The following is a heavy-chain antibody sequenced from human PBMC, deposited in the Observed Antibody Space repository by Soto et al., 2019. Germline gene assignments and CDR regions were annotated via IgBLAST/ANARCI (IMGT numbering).Heavy chain of an antibody. CDR1: GGSFSSYH. CDR3: ARGYDTALAPIF. J-gene: IGHJ4*02. Sequence: SEALSLTCAVYGGSFSSYHWSWIRQTPGKGLEWIGEINHLTTTNYNPSLKSRVIISLDTPKNQFSLKLSSVTAADTAVYYCARGYDTALAPIFWGQGILVTVSS. D-gene: IGHD5-18*01. V-gene: IGHV4-34*01. CDR2: INHLTTT.